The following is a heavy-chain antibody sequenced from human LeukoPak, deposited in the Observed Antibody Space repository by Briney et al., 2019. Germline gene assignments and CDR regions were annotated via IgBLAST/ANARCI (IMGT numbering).Heavy chain of an antibody. Sequence: PSETLSLTCAVYGGSFSGYYWSWIRQPPGKGLEWIGEINHSRSTNYNPSLKSRVTISVDTSKNQFSLKLSSVTAADTAVYYCARGTYYYDSSGYSFDYWGQGTLVTVSS. CDR1: GGSFSGYY. CDR3: ARGTYYYDSSGYSFDY. V-gene: IGHV4-34*01. J-gene: IGHJ4*02. D-gene: IGHD3-22*01. CDR2: INHSRST.